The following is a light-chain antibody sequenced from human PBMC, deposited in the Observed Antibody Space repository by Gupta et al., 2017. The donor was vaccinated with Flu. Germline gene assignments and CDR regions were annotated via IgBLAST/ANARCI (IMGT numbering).Light chain of an antibody. CDR2: DAP. Sequence: DIQMTQSPSSLSASVGDRVTIPCQASQDISDYLTWYKQKPGKAPKLLIYDAPNLQTGVPSRFSGRGSGIYFSFTISSRQPEDIGSYYCQQDYNLRMSSLGQGTKLEIK. CDR1: QDISDY. J-gene: IGKJ2*03. CDR3: QQDYNLRMSS. V-gene: IGKV1-33*01.